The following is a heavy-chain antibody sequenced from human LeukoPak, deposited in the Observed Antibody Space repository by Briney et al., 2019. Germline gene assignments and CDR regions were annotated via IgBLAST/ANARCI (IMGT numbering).Heavy chain of an antibody. J-gene: IGHJ4*02. CDR2: ISYDGSNK. Sequence: GGSLRLSCAASGFTFSSYAMHWVRQAPGKELEWVAVISYDGSNKYYADSVKGRFTISRDNSKNTLYLQMNSLRAEDTAVYYCARDGYYYDSSGYTRFGFDYWGQGTLVTVSS. CDR3: ARDGYYYDSSGYTRFGFDY. CDR1: GFTFSSYA. V-gene: IGHV3-30*04. D-gene: IGHD3-22*01.